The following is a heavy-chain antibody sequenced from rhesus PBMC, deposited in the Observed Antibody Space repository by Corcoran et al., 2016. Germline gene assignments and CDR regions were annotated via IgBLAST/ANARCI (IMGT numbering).Heavy chain of an antibody. D-gene: IGHD4-29*01. CDR1: GYTFTSYY. V-gene: IGHV1S9*01. CDR2: SNPSNDNT. CDR3: TRNGREWDAFDF. J-gene: IGHJ3*01. Sequence: QVQLVQSGAEVKKPGASVKLSCKASGYTFTSYYINWVRQALGQVLEGMRWSNPSNDNTGYAQKFQGRVTRTRETSTRTAYMELSSLRSEDTAVYYCTRNGREWDAFDFWGQGLRVTVSS.